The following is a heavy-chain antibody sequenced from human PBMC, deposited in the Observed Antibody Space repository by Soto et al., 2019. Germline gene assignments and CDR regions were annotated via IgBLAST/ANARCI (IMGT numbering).Heavy chain of an antibody. V-gene: IGHV4-59*11. CDR2: VHYGGST. D-gene: IGHD6-6*01. Sequence: SATLSLPGVLAARSIGSHYWSWMRQAPGGEREWLGCVHYGGSTNYNPSLKSPVTMSGDTSKNQLYLNLSSVSAADTALSFCVRRDYSTSTLGPFDYWRQGILVTASS. CDR1: ARSIGSHY. J-gene: IGHJ4*02. CDR3: VRRDYSTSTLGPFDY.